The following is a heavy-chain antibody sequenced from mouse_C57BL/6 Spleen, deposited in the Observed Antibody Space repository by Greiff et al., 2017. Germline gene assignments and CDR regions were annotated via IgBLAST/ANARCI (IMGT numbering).Heavy chain of an antibody. D-gene: IGHD2-4*01. CDR1: GYTFTSYW. Sequence: VQLKQSGTVLARPGASVKMSCKTSGYTFTSYWMHWVKQRPGQGLEWIGAIYPGNSDTSYNQKFKGKAKLTAVTSASTAYMELSSLTNEDSAVYYGTIYYYYDVGFAYWGQGTLVTVSA. J-gene: IGHJ3*01. CDR2: IYPGNSDT. CDR3: TIYYYYDVGFAY. V-gene: IGHV1-5*01.